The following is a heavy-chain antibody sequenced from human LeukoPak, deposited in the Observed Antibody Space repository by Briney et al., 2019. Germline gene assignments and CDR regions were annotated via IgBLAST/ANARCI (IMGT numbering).Heavy chain of an antibody. V-gene: IGHV3-23*01. CDR3: AKDRSYYYDSSGYYDPLIY. Sequence: GGSLRLSCAASGIIFSKYATTWVRQAPGKGLEWVSSISDTGARTEYADSVKGRFTISRDNSKSTLYLQMNSLRAEDTAVYYCAKDRSYYYDSSGYYDPLIYWGQGTLVTVSS. CDR1: GIIFSKYA. CDR2: ISDTGART. J-gene: IGHJ4*02. D-gene: IGHD3-22*01.